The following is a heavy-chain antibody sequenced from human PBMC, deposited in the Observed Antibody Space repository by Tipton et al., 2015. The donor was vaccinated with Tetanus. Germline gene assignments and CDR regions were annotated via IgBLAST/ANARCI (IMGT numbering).Heavy chain of an antibody. V-gene: IGHV5-51*01. Sequence: QLVQSGAEVKKPGESLKISCSGSGYSFNIYWIAWVRQMPGKGLEWMGIMYPGGSATTYSPSFQGQVTFSADRSINTAYLQWSSLKASDTATYYCARLREIVSRSGWAFDYWGQGILVTVSS. D-gene: IGHD5/OR15-5a*01. CDR1: GYSFNIYW. CDR2: MYPGGSAT. CDR3: ARLREIVSRSGWAFDY. J-gene: IGHJ4*02.